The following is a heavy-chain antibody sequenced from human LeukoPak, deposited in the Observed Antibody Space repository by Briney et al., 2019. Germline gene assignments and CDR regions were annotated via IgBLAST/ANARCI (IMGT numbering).Heavy chain of an antibody. D-gene: IGHD2-15*01. CDR3: ARGGVVVAAIREYYFDY. J-gene: IGHJ4*02. Sequence: TLSLTCAVSGGSISSGGYSWSWIRQPPGKGLEWIGYTYHSGSTYYNPSLKSRVTISVDRSKNQFSLKLSSVTAADTAVYYCARGGVVVAAIREYYFDYWGQGTLVTVSS. V-gene: IGHV4-30-2*01. CDR2: TYHSGST. CDR1: GGSISSGGYS.